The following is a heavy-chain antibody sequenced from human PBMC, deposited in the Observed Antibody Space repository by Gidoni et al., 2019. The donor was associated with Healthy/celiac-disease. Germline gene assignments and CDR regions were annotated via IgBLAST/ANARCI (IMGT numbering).Heavy chain of an antibody. Sequence: QVQLVESGGGVVQPGRSLRLSCAASGFPFSSYAMHWVRQAPGKGLEWVAVISYDGSNKYYADSVKGRFTISRDNSKNTLYLQMNSLRAEDTAVYYCARAQPDPTEYYYDSSGYYSPHPFDYWGQGTLVTVSS. V-gene: IGHV3-30*04. CDR3: ARAQPDPTEYYYDSSGYYSPHPFDY. CDR2: ISYDGSNK. CDR1: GFPFSSYA. D-gene: IGHD3-22*01. J-gene: IGHJ4*02.